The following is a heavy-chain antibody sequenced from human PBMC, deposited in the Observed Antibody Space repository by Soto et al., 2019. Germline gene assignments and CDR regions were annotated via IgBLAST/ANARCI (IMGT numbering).Heavy chain of an antibody. V-gene: IGHV4-39*01. CDR1: GGSISSVSYY. CDR3: ARQYSSSWYYHY. D-gene: IGHD6-13*01. J-gene: IGHJ4*02. Sequence: QLQLQESGPGLVKPSETLSLTCTVSGGSISSVSYYWGWIRQPPGKGLEWIGSIYYSGSTYYNPSLKSRVPISVDTSKNQFSLKLSSVTAADTAVYYCARQYSSSWYYHYWGQGTLVTVSS. CDR2: IYYSGST.